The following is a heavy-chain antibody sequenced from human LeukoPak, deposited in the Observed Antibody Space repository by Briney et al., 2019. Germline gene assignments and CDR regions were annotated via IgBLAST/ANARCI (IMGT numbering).Heavy chain of an antibody. Sequence: ASVKVSCKASGYRFTSYGISWVRQAPGQGLEWMGWISAYNGNTNYAQKLQGRVTMTTDTSTSTAYVDLRSLRSDDTAVYYCARDLFVVVVAATSAFDIWGQGTMVTVSS. J-gene: IGHJ3*02. D-gene: IGHD2-15*01. CDR3: ARDLFVVVVAATSAFDI. CDR2: ISAYNGNT. CDR1: GYRFTSYG. V-gene: IGHV1-18*01.